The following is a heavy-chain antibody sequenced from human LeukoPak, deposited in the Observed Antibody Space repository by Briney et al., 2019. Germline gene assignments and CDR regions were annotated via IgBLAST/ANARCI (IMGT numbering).Heavy chain of an antibody. V-gene: IGHV3-7*01. CDR2: IKQDGSEK. Sequence: PGGSLRLSCAASGFTFSTYWMTWVRQAPGKGLEWVANIKQDGSEKYYVDSVKGRFTISRDNAKNSLYLQMNSLRAEDTAMYYCARDFRFLDDYWGQGTLVTVSS. CDR1: GFTFSTYW. D-gene: IGHD3-3*01. CDR3: ARDFRFLDDY. J-gene: IGHJ4*02.